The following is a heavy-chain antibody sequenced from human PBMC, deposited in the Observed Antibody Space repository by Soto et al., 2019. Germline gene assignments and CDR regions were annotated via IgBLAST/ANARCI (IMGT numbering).Heavy chain of an antibody. V-gene: IGHV1-69*13. CDR1: GGTFSSYA. Sequence: SVKVSCKASGGTFSSYAISWVRQAPGQGLEWMGGIIPIFGTANYAQKFQGRVTITADESTSTAYMGLSSLRSEDTAVYYCARGLGGGDPDLSYYYYYDRDVLGQVTTVTVSS. J-gene: IGHJ6*02. CDR2: IIPIFGTA. D-gene: IGHD2-21*02. CDR3: ARGLGGGDPDLSYYYYYDRDV.